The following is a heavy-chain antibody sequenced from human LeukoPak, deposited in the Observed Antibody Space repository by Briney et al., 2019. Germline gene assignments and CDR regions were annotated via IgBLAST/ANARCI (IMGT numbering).Heavy chain of an antibody. CDR2: IKSNTDGT. J-gene: IGHJ4*02. V-gene: IGHV1-2*02. D-gene: IGHD1-20*01. CDR3: GRHNCAIEFDY. CDR1: VYTFTGYY. Sequence: ASVKVSCEASVYTFTGYYMHCVPQAPEQGVEWVGYIKSNTDGTVYTQKSWGGDTMTRDTSISTAYMEMSTATSDDTAVYFCGRHNCAIEFDYWGQGTLVTVS.